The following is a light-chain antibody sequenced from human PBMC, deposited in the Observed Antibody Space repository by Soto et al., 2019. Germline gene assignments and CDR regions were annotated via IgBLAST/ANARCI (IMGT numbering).Light chain of an antibody. Sequence: QSALTQPRSVSGSPGQSVTITCTGTSSDIGTYKNVSWYQHHPGKDPKLIIYAVVKRPSGVPDRFSGSNSGNTASLTISGLQAEDEADYYCSSYAGSYTWVFGGGTKVTVL. V-gene: IGLV2-11*01. CDR2: AVV. CDR3: SSYAGSYTWV. J-gene: IGLJ3*02. CDR1: SSDIGTYKN.